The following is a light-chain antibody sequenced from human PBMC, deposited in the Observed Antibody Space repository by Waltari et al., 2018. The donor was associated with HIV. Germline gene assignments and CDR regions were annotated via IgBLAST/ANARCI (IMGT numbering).Light chain of an antibody. CDR3: CSYAGTYTYV. CDR2: EVS. CDR1: SSDIGYFDY. Sequence: QSALTQPRSVSGSPGQSVTISCTGTSSDIGYFDYVSWYQQYPGKAPKVIIYEVSQRPSGVPDRFTASKSGITASLTISGLQDEDEADYYCCSYAGTYTYVFGTGTQSPS. V-gene: IGLV2-11*01. J-gene: IGLJ1*01.